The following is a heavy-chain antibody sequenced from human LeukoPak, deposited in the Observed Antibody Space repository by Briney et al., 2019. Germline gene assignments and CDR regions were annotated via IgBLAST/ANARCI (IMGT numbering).Heavy chain of an antibody. D-gene: IGHD3-16*02. J-gene: IGHJ4*02. CDR3: ASKYYDYVWGSYRHSDY. Sequence: GGSLRLSCVASGFSLTDYAMSWVRQAPGKGPEWVSGMYAGGTTFYSDSVKGRFIISRDSSRNTLYLQMNSLRSEDTAVYYCASKYYDYVWGSYRHSDYWGQGTLVTVSS. V-gene: IGHV3-66*01. CDR1: GFSLTDYA. CDR2: MYAGGTT.